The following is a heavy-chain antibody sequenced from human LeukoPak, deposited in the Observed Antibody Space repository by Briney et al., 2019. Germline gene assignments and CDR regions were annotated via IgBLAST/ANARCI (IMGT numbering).Heavy chain of an antibody. J-gene: IGHJ4*02. D-gene: IGHD2-2*01. V-gene: IGHV4-34*01. Sequence: SETLSLTCAVYGGSFSGYYWSWVRQSPGKGLEWIGEMNHSGSSIHNPSLKSRVTISVDTSKNQFSLKLRSVTAADTAVYYCARAPSGLVEPPTRGDYFDYWGQGTLVAVSS. CDR1: GGSFSGYY. CDR3: ARAPSGLVEPPTRGDYFDY. CDR2: MNHSGSS.